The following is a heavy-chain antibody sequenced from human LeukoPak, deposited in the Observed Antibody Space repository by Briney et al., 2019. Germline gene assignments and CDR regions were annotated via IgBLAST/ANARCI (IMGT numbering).Heavy chain of an antibody. V-gene: IGHV1-18*01. D-gene: IGHD2-21*01. Sequence: ASVKVSCKASGYTFVDYGISWVRQAPGQGLEWMGWISADIGNTNYAQKFQGRVTMTRDRSTSTGYMELTRLTSDDTAVYYCARDRLGYCGYGSCLLFDNWGQGTLVTVSS. J-gene: IGHJ4*02. CDR2: ISADIGNT. CDR3: ARDRLGYCGYGSCLLFDN. CDR1: GYTFVDYG.